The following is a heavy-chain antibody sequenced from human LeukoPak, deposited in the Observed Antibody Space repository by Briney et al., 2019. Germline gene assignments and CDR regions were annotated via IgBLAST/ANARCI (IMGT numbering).Heavy chain of an antibody. Sequence: EASVKVSCTASGYTFTSYDINWVRQATGQGLEWMGWMNPNSGNTGYAQKFQGRVTITRNTSISTAYMELSSLRSEDTAVYYCATNRGVLRFLEWPFDIWGQGTMVTVSS. CDR1: GYTFTSYD. CDR2: MNPNSGNT. V-gene: IGHV1-8*03. CDR3: ATNRGVLRFLEWPFDI. J-gene: IGHJ3*02. D-gene: IGHD3-3*01.